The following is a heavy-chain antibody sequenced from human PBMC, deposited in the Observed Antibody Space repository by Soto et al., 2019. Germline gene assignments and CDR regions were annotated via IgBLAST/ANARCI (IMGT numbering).Heavy chain of an antibody. CDR2: IYYSGST. V-gene: IGHV4-31*03. CDR1: GGSISSGGYY. Sequence: PSETLSLTCTVSGGSISSGGYYWSWIRQHPGRGLEWIGYIYYSGSTYYNPSLKSRVTISVDTSKNQFSLKLSSVTAADTAVYYCARGNITMVRGVITPLHYYYYGMDVWGQGTTVTVSS. D-gene: IGHD3-10*01. J-gene: IGHJ6*02. CDR3: ARGNITMVRGVITPLHYYYYGMDV.